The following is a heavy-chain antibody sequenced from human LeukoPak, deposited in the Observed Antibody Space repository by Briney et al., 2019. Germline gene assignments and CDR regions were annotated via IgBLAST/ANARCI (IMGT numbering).Heavy chain of an antibody. CDR1: GYSFTSYW. D-gene: IGHD3-10*01. J-gene: IGHJ4*02. CDR3: ARRRYGSGSYYSYFDY. CDR2: IYPGDSDT. V-gene: IGHV5-51*01. Sequence: GESLKISCRGSGYSFTSYWIGWVRQMPGKGLEWMGIIYPGDSDTRYSPSFQGQVTISADKSISTAYLQWSSLKASDTAMYYCARRRYGSGSYYSYFDYWGQGSLVTVSS.